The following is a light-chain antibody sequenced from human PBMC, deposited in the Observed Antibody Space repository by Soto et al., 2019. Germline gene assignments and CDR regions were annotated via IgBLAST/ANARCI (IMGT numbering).Light chain of an antibody. CDR1: PSVSSSY. Sequence: EIILTHSPATLSLSPLELAPLPSGPSPSVSSSYVAWYQHRPGLAPRLLIHDASSRATGIPDRFSGTKSGTDFTLTIRRLEPEDAAVYYCQKYGSSPINFGQGTRLEI. CDR2: DAS. CDR3: QKYGSSPIN. J-gene: IGKJ5*01. V-gene: IGKV3D-20*01.